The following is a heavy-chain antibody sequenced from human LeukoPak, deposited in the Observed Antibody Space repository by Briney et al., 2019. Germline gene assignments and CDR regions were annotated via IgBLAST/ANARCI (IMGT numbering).Heavy chain of an antibody. J-gene: IGHJ4*02. D-gene: IGHD4-23*01. CDR3: ARVSWHDYGGNWELGY. CDR2: IKQDGSEK. V-gene: IGHV3-7*01. CDR1: GFTFSSYW. Sequence: GGSLRLSCAASGFTFSSYWMSWVRQAPGKGLEWVADIKQDGSEKYYVDSVKGRFTISRDNAKNSLYLQMNSLRAEDTAVYYCARVSWHDYGGNWELGYWGQGTLVTVSS.